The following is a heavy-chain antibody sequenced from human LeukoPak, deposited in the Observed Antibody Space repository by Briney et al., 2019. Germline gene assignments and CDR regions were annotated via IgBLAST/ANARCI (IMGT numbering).Heavy chain of an antibody. J-gene: IGHJ4*02. Sequence: GGSLRLSCAASGFTFSSYSMNWVRQAPGKGLEWVSYISSSSSTIYYADSVKGRFTISRDNAKNSLYLQMNSLRAEDTAVYYCARTPTAMVINFDYWGQGTLVTVSS. CDR2: ISSSSSTI. CDR1: GFTFSSYS. CDR3: ARTPTAMVINFDY. V-gene: IGHV3-48*04. D-gene: IGHD5-18*01.